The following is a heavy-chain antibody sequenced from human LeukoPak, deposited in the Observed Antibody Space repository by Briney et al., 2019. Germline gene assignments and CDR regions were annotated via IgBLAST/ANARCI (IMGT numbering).Heavy chain of an antibody. V-gene: IGHV3-48*01. J-gene: IGHJ4*02. CDR2: IGIDSGNT. D-gene: IGHD5-24*01. Sequence: GSLRLSCSASGFTFNDYSMNWVRQAPGKGLEWISYIGIDSGNTNYADSVKGRFTISGDKAKNSLFLQMNSLRVEDTAVYHCARDYKYAFDNWGQGTLVTVSS. CDR1: GFTFNDYS. CDR3: ARDYKYAFDN.